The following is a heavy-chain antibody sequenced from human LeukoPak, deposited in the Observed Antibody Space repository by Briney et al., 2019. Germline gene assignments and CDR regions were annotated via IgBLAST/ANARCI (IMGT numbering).Heavy chain of an antibody. CDR3: ASVSGSYLDFQH. CDR1: GFTFRNYW. D-gene: IGHD3-10*01. Sequence: GGSLRLSCAASGFTFRNYWMHWVRQAPGKGLVWVSRTNIDGSTSTYADSVQGRFSISRDNAKNTLYLQMNSLRAEDTAVYYCASVSGSYLDFQHWGQGTLVTVSS. V-gene: IGHV3-74*01. J-gene: IGHJ1*01. CDR2: TNIDGSTS.